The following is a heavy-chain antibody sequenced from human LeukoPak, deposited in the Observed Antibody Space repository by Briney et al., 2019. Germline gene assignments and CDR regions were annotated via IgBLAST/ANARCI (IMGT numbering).Heavy chain of an antibody. Sequence: ASVKVTFKYSGYSFADYFMHWLRQAPGQGLEWMGWINPNSGGTNYAQKFQGRVTMIRDTSISPAYMELSRLRSDDTAVYYCARDPALMVAYDIWGQGTMVTVSS. D-gene: IGHD2-8*01. CDR1: GYSFADYF. J-gene: IGHJ3*02. CDR3: ARDPALMVAYDI. CDR2: INPNSGGT. V-gene: IGHV1-2*02.